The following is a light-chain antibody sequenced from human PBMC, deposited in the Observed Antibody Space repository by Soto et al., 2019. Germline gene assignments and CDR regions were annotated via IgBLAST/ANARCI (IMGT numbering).Light chain of an antibody. CDR1: QSVSTSY. Sequence: EILLTQSPGTLSLYPGERATLSCRASQSVSTSYLAWYQQKPGQAPGLLIYGASSRATGIPDRFSGSGSGADFTLTSSRLEPEDFAVYYCQQYGSVPLTFGGGTKVEIK. J-gene: IGKJ4*01. V-gene: IGKV3-20*01. CDR3: QQYGSVPLT. CDR2: GAS.